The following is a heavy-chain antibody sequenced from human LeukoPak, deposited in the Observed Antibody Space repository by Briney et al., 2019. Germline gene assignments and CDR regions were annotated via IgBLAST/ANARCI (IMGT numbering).Heavy chain of an antibody. J-gene: IGHJ4*02. Sequence: SETLSLTCTVSGGSISSSSYYWGWIRQPPGKGLEWIGSIYYSGSTYYNPSLKSRVTISVDTTKNQFSLKLSSVTAADTAVYYCARGLETYYYDSSGPYFDYWGQGTLVTVSS. CDR1: GGSISSSSYY. V-gene: IGHV4-39*07. CDR3: ARGLETYYYDSSGPYFDY. D-gene: IGHD3-22*01. CDR2: IYYSGST.